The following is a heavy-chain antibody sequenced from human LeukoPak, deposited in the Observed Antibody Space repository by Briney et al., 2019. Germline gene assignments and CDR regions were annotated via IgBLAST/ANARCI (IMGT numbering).Heavy chain of an antibody. CDR2: IKSKTDGGTT. D-gene: IGHD7-27*01. Sequence: GGSLRLSCAASGFTFSNAWMSWVRQAPGKGLEWVGRIKSKTDGGTTDYAAPVKGRFTISRDDSKNTLYLQMNSLKTEDTAVYYCTTDSPSWGLFDYWGQGTLVTVSS. J-gene: IGHJ4*02. CDR3: TTDSPSWGLFDY. V-gene: IGHV3-15*01. CDR1: GFTFSNAW.